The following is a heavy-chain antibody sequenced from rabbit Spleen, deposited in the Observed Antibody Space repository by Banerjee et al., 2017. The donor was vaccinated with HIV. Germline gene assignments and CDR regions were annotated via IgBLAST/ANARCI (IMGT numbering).Heavy chain of an antibody. CDR2: IYAGSSGST. CDR3: ARGGYVDNTYGSMDL. V-gene: IGHV1S40*01. Sequence: QSLEESGGGLVKPGASLTLTCKVSGFSFNSGYDMCWVRQAPGKGLEWIACIYAGSSGSTYSATWAKGRFTISKTSSTTVTLQMTGLTAADTATYFCARGGYVDNTYGSMDLWGPGTLVTVS. CDR1: GFSFNSGYD. D-gene: IGHD5-1*01. J-gene: IGHJ6*01.